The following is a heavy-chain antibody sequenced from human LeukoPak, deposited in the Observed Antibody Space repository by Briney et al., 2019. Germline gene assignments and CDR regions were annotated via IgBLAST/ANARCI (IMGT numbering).Heavy chain of an antibody. V-gene: IGHV3-11*04. J-gene: IGHJ3*02. D-gene: IGHD3-22*01. CDR2: ISSSGSTI. CDR1: GFTFSDYY. CDR3: AKAKYYYDSSAFDI. Sequence: GGSLRLSCAASGFTFSDYYMSWIRQAPGKGLEWVSYISSSGSTIYYADSVKGRFTISRGNAKNSLYLQMNSLRAEDTAVYYCAKAKYYYDSSAFDIWGQGTMVTVSS.